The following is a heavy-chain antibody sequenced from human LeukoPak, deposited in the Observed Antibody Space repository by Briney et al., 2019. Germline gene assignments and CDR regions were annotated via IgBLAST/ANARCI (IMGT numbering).Heavy chain of an antibody. J-gene: IGHJ5*02. V-gene: IGHV3-74*01. Sequence: GGSLRLSCAASGFTFSSYWMHWVRQAPGKGLVWVSRINSDGSSTSYADSVKGRFTISRDNAKNTLYLQMNSLRAEDTAVYYCVRDQSEGLLWFGELLRYNWFDPWGQGTLVTVSS. CDR1: GFTFSSYW. D-gene: IGHD3-10*01. CDR3: VRDQSEGLLWFGELLRYNWFDP. CDR2: INSDGSST.